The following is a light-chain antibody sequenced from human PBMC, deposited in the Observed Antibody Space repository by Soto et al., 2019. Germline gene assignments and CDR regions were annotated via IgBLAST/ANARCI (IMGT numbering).Light chain of an antibody. Sequence: QSVLTQPPSASGTPGQRVTISCSGSSSNIGSNTVNWYQQLPGTAPKLLIYSNNQRPSGVPDRFSGSKSGTSASLAISGLQSDDETQYYCAAWDDSLNVLVFGGGTKLTVL. CDR2: SNN. V-gene: IGLV1-44*01. CDR3: AAWDDSLNVLV. CDR1: SSNIGSNT. J-gene: IGLJ2*01.